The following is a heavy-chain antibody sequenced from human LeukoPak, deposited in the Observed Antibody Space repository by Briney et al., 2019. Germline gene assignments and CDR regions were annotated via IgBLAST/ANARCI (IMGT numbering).Heavy chain of an antibody. J-gene: IGHJ4*02. D-gene: IGHD2-8*01. Sequence: GGSLRLSCAASGFTFSNVWMNWVRQAPGKGLECLGFIRSNTYSGTTEYAASVKGRFFISRDNSTNIAFLQMNSLTSEDTAVYYCSRGQTLPGVKYYFDRWGQGTLVTVSS. V-gene: IGHV3-49*04. CDR1: GFTFSNVW. CDR2: IRSNTYSGTT. CDR3: SRGQTLPGVKYYFDR.